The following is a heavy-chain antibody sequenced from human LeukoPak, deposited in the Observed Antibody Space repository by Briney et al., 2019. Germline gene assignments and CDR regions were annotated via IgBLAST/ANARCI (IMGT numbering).Heavy chain of an antibody. CDR1: GFTFRSYG. J-gene: IGHJ5*02. CDR2: ISYDGSNK. CDR3: AKAREDYGGNSDDKS. Sequence: GGSLRLSCAASGFTFRSYGMHWVRQAPGKGLEWVAVISYDGSNKYYADSVKGRFTISRDNSKNTLYLQMNSLRAEDTAVYYCAKAREDYGGNSDDKSWGQGTLVTVSS. V-gene: IGHV3-30*18. D-gene: IGHD4-23*01.